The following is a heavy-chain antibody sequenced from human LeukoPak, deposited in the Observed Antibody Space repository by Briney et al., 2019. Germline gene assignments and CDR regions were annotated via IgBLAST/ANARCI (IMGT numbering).Heavy chain of an antibody. Sequence: ASVKVSCKASGYTFTGYAMNWVRQAPGQGLEWMGWINTNTGNPTYAQGFTGRFVFSLDTSVSTAYLQISSLKAEDTAVYYCARESPWGIAVAGTSYWGQGTLVTVSS. CDR3: ARESPWGIAVAGTSY. J-gene: IGHJ4*02. V-gene: IGHV7-4-1*02. CDR1: GYTFTGYA. D-gene: IGHD6-19*01. CDR2: INTNTGNP.